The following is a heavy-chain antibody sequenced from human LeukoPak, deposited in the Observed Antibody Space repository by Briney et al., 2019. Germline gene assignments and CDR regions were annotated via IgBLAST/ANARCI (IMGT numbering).Heavy chain of an antibody. CDR3: ARHLFAVVVPAAKLGWFDP. D-gene: IGHD2-2*01. J-gene: IGHJ5*02. CDR2: IYYSGNT. V-gene: IGHV4-39*01. Sequence: PSETLSLTCTVSGGSISTSNYYWGWIRQPPGKGLEWIGSIYYSGNTYYNPSLKSRVTISVDTSKNQFSLRLSSVTAADTAVYYCARHLFAVVVPAAKLGWFDPWGQGTLVTVSS. CDR1: GGSISTSNYY.